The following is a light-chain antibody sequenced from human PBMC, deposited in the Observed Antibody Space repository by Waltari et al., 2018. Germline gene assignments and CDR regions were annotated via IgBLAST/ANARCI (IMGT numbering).Light chain of an antibody. CDR2: EAS. Sequence: VVTQAPLSMSVTPGQSASMSCKSSESLLRSDGKTYLSWYLHKPGQPPRLLIYEASKRFSGVPDRFSGSGSGTDFTLRISRVEAEDVGVYYCMQTLRLPSFSFGGGTKVEIK. J-gene: IGKJ4*01. V-gene: IGKV2D-29*01. CDR3: MQTLRLPSFS. CDR1: ESLLRSDGKTY.